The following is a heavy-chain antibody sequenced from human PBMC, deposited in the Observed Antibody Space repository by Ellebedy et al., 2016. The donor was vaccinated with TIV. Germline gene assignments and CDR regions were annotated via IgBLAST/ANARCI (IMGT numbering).Heavy chain of an antibody. D-gene: IGHD1-1*01. Sequence: GESLKISXAASGFTFSSYAMSWVRQAPGKGLEWVSGISGSGGSTYYADSVKGRFTISRDNSKNTLYLQMNSLRAGDTAVYYCARDSPGTTYGMDVWGKGTTVTVSS. CDR2: ISGSGGST. CDR1: GFTFSSYA. V-gene: IGHV3-23*01. J-gene: IGHJ6*04. CDR3: ARDSPGTTYGMDV.